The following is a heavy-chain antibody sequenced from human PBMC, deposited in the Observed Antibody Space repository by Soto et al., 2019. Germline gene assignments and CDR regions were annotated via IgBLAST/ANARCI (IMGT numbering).Heavy chain of an antibody. Sequence: QVQLQESGPGLVKPSQTLSLTCTVSGGSINTVNYYWSWIRQSPDKGLEWIGHIYNGGTTYNNPSHTRRLTYSVDTSNNQFPLKLSSVSAADTAVYYCARGRSGDKVHYWGLGTLVTVSS. CDR2: IYNGGTT. V-gene: IGHV4-30-4*01. J-gene: IGHJ4*02. CDR1: GGSINTVNYY. CDR3: ARGRSGDKVHY. D-gene: IGHD7-27*01.